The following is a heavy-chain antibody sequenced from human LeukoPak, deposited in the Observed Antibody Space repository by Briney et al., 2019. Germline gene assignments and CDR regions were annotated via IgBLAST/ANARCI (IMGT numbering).Heavy chain of an antibody. CDR3: ARSGQSRLTGEFDY. D-gene: IGHD7-27*01. CDR2: INAGNDNT. J-gene: IGHJ4*02. V-gene: IGHV1-3*03. CDR1: GYTFTNYA. Sequence: ASVKVSCKASGYTFTNYATHWVRQAPGQRLEWMGWINAGNDNTKYLQEFQGRVTITRDTSASIAYMELSNLRSEDMAVYYCARSGQSRLTGEFDYWGQGTLVTVSS.